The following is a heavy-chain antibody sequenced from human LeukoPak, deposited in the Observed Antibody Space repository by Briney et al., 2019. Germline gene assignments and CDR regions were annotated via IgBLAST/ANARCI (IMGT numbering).Heavy chain of an antibody. D-gene: IGHD2-21*02. CDR1: GGSISSGGYY. CDR2: IYYSGST. V-gene: IGHV4-31*03. J-gene: IGHJ4*02. Sequence: SQTLSLTCSVSGGSISSGGYYWSWIRQHPGKGLEWIGYIYYSGSTYYNPSLKSRVTISVDTSKNQFSLKLSSVTAADTAVYYCARAAHIVVVTAIYYFDYWGQGTLVTVSS. CDR3: ARAAHIVVVTAIYYFDY.